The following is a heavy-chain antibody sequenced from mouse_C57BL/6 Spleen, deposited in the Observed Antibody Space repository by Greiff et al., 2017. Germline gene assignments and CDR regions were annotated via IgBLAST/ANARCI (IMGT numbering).Heavy chain of an antibody. CDR3: TRDGYPYYYAMDV. Sequence: EVQLVESGGGLVQPGGSMKLSCVASGFTFRHYWMNWVRQSPEKGLEWVAQISLNTDIYATHYEESVKERFTISRDDSKSSVYLQMNNLRAEDTGIYYCTRDGYPYYYAMDVWGQGTSVTVSS. CDR2: ISLNTDIYAT. CDR1: GFTFRHYW. D-gene: IGHD2-3*01. V-gene: IGHV6-3*01. J-gene: IGHJ4*01.